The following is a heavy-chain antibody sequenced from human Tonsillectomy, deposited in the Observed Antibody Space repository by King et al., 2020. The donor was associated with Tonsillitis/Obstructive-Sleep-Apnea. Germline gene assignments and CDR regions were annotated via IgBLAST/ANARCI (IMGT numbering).Heavy chain of an antibody. V-gene: IGHV4-34*01. CDR3: ARWRDIVVVPAAINRAWFDP. CDR2: INHSGST. D-gene: IGHD2-2*01. J-gene: IGHJ5*02. CDR1: GGSFSGYY. Sequence: VQLQQWGAGLLKPSETLSLTCAVYGGSFSGYYWSWIRQPPGKGLEWIGEINHSGSTNYNPSLKSRVTISVDTSKNQFSLKLSSVTAADTAVYYCARWRDIVVVPAAINRAWFDPWGQGTLVTVSS.